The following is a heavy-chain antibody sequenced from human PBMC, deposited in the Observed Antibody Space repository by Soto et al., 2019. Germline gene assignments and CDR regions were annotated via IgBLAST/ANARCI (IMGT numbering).Heavy chain of an antibody. D-gene: IGHD1-1*01. V-gene: IGHV4-59*08. CDR2: IYYSGST. Sequence: QVQLQESGPGLVKPSETLSLTCTVSGGSISSYYWSWIRQPPGKGLAWIGYIYYSGSTNYNPSLKSRFPISVDTSNNQFSLKLSSVTAADTAVYYCARRYGYSFDYWGQGTLVSVSS. CDR3: ARRYGYSFDY. J-gene: IGHJ4*02. CDR1: GGSISSYY.